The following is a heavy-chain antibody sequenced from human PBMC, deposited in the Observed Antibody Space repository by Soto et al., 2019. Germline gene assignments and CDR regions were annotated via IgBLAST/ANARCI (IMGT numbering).Heavy chain of an antibody. Sequence: GASVKVSCKASGYTFTSYGISWVRQAPGQGLEWMGWISAYNGNTNYAQKLQGRVTMTTDTSTSTAYMELRSLRSDDTAVYYCARALVTMVRGVISAIVYYGMDVWGQGTTVTVSS. J-gene: IGHJ6*02. CDR3: ARALVTMVRGVISAIVYYGMDV. CDR2: ISAYNGNT. CDR1: GYTFTSYG. D-gene: IGHD3-10*01. V-gene: IGHV1-18*01.